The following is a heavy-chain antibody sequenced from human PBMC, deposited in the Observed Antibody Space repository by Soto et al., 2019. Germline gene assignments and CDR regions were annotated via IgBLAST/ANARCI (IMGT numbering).Heavy chain of an antibody. CDR2: INPSGGST. CDR3: ATGGIAAAGYGMDV. J-gene: IGHJ6*02. D-gene: IGHD6-13*01. Sequence: ASVKVSSKASGYTFTSSYMHWVLPAPGQGLEWMGIINPSGGSTSYAQKFQGRVTMTRDTSTSTVYMELSSLRFEDTAVYYCATGGIAAAGYGMDVWGQGTTVTAP. V-gene: IGHV1-46*01. CDR1: GYTFTSSY.